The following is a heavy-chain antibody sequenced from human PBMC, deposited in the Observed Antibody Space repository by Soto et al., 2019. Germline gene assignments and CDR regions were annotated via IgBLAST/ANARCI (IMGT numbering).Heavy chain of an antibody. D-gene: IGHD3-3*01. CDR2: ISSSSSYI. J-gene: IGHJ3*02. CDR3: ARSLITIFGVAVDDAFDI. CDR1: GFTFSSYS. V-gene: IGHV3-21*01. Sequence: GGSLRLSCAASGFTFSSYSMNWVRQAPGKGLEWVSSISSSSSYIYYADSVKGRFTISRDNAKNSLYLQMNSLRAEDTAVYYCARSLITIFGVAVDDAFDIWGQGTMVTVSS.